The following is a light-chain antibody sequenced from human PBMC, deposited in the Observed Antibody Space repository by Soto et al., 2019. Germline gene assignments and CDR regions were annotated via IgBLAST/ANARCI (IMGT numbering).Light chain of an antibody. CDR2: GNS. J-gene: IGLJ2*01. Sequence: QAVVTQPPSVSGAPGQRVTISCTGSSSNIGAGYDVHWYQQLPGTAPKLLIYGNSNRPSGVPDRFSGSKSGTSASLAITGLQSEDEADYYCQFYDTSLSVVVFGGGTKLTVL. CDR3: QFYDTSLSVVV. V-gene: IGLV1-40*01. CDR1: SSNIGAGYD.